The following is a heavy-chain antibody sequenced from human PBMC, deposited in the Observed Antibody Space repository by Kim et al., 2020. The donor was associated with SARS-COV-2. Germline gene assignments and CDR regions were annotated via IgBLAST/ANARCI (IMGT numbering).Heavy chain of an antibody. CDR2: ISYDGSNK. V-gene: IGHV3-30*18. CDR3: AKDGYAFDFWSGYYRYYYYYMDV. Sequence: GGSLRLSCAASGFTFSSYGMHWVRQAPGKGLEWVAVISYDGSNKYYADSVKGRFTISRDNSKNTLYLQMNSLRAEDTAVYYCAKDGYAFDFWSGYYRYYYYYMDVWGKGTTVTVSS. J-gene: IGHJ6*03. CDR1: GFTFSSYG. D-gene: IGHD3-3*01.